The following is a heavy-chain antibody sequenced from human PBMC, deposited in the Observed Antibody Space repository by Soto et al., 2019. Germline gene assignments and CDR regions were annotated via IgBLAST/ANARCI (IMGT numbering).Heavy chain of an antibody. D-gene: IGHD1-7*01. Sequence: GESLKISCKGSGYSFTSYWISWVRQMPGKGLEWMGRIDPSDSYTNYSPSFQGHVTISADKSISTAYLQWSSLKASDTATYYCATSSNKPGLPPKYWGQGTLVTVSS. CDR1: GYSFTSYW. J-gene: IGHJ4*02. CDR3: ATSSNKPGLPPKY. V-gene: IGHV5-10-1*01. CDR2: IDPSDSYT.